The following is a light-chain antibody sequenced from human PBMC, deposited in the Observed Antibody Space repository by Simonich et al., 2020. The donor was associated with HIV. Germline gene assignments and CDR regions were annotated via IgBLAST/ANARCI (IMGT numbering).Light chain of an antibody. CDR1: QSVFYSSNNNNY. V-gene: IGKV4-1*01. CDR2: WAS. CDR3: QQYYSTPRT. J-gene: IGKJ1*01. Sequence: DIVMTQSPDSLAVSLGERATINCKSSQSVFYSSNNNNYLAWYQHKPGQPPKLLIYWASTRESGVPDRISGSGSGTDFTLTISSLQAEDVAVYYCQQYYSTPRTFGQGTKVEIK.